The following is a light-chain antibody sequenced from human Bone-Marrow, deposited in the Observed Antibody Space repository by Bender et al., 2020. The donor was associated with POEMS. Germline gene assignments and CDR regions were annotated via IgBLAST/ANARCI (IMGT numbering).Light chain of an antibody. CDR1: SIGRNP. CDR2: ADD. Sequence: QSVLTQPPSASGTPGQRVTISCSGGSIGRNPIKWYQQLPGTAPRIVIYADDRRPSGVPNRFSASKFGSSVSLAISGLQSEDAADYYCSTCDDRLNAWLFAGGTKLTVL. CDR3: STCDDRLNAWL. J-gene: IGLJ3*02. V-gene: IGLV1-44*01.